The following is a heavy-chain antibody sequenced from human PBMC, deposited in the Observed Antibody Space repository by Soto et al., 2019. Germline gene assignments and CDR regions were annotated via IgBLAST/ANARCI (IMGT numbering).Heavy chain of an antibody. V-gene: IGHV3-33*01. CDR1: GFTFSSYG. CDR2: IWYDGSNK. Sequence: GGSLRLSCAASGFTFSSYGMHWVRQAPGKGLEWVAVIWYDGSNKYYADSVKGRFTISRDNSKNTLYLQMNSLRAEDTAVCYCARVQWAKIYYYYGMDVWGQGTTVTVSS. D-gene: IGHD1-26*01. J-gene: IGHJ6*02. CDR3: ARVQWAKIYYYYGMDV.